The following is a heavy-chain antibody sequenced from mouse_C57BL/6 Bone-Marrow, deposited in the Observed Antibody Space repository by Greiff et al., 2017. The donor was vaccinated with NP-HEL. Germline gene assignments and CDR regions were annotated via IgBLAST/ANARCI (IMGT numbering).Heavy chain of an antibody. CDR3: ARPGIYYGYDGPYFDY. J-gene: IGHJ2*01. CDR1: GFTFSDYG. Sequence: EVKLMESGGGLVKPGGSLKLSCAASGFTFSDYGMHWVRQAPEKGLEWVAYISSGSSTIYYADTVKGRFTISRDNAKNTLFLQMTSLRSEDTAMYYCARPGIYYGYDGPYFDYWGQGTTLTVSS. D-gene: IGHD2-2*01. CDR2: ISSGSSTI. V-gene: IGHV5-17*01.